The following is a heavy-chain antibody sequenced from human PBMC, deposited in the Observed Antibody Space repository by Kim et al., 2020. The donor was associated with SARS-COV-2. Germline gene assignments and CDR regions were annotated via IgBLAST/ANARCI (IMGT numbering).Heavy chain of an antibody. V-gene: IGHV3-30*03. J-gene: IGHJ4*02. Sequence: GGSLRLSCATSGFTFINYNMHWVRQAPGKGLEWVAIISYDGSNKFYADSVEGRFTISRDNSNDALYLQMNSLRAEDTAVYYCTFFDYWGQGILVTVSS. CDR1: GFTFINYN. CDR2: ISYDGSNK. CDR3: TFFDY.